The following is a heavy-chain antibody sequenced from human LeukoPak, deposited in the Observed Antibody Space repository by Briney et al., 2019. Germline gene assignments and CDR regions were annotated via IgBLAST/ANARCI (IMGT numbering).Heavy chain of an antibody. J-gene: IGHJ5*02. Sequence: SETLSLTCAVYGGSFGGYYWSWIRQPPGKGLEWIGEINHSGSTNYNPSLKSRVTISVDTSKNQFSLKLSSVTAADTAVYYCARGLYFRFDPWGQGTLVTVSS. CDR1: GGSFGGYY. D-gene: IGHD2-2*02. V-gene: IGHV4-34*01. CDR2: INHSGST. CDR3: ARGLYFRFDP.